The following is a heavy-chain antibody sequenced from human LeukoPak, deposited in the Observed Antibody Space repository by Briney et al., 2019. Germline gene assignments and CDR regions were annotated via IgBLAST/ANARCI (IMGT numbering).Heavy chain of an antibody. J-gene: IGHJ4*02. Sequence: PSETLSLTCTVSGGTISSSSYYWGWIRQPPGKGLEWIGSIYYSGTTYYNPSLKSRVTISVDTSKSQFSLRLTSVTAADPAVYYFARHVRLLEWLSSYDFDYGGQGTLVTASS. V-gene: IGHV4-39*01. D-gene: IGHD3-3*01. CDR1: GGTISSSSYY. CDR3: ARHVRLLEWLSSYDFDY. CDR2: IYYSGTT.